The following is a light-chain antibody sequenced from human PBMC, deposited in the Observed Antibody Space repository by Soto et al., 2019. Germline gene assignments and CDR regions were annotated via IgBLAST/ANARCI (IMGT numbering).Light chain of an antibody. CDR1: QSVSSN. Sequence: IVMSHSPAAVSVSTGERATLSFRSSQSVSSNLAWYQQKPGQAPRLLIYGASSRATGIPDRFSGSGSGTDFTHTISSLEREDFAVYYCQQYGRLPWTFGHGTKVDIK. CDR2: GAS. CDR3: QQYGRLPWT. J-gene: IGKJ1*01. V-gene: IGKV3-20*01.